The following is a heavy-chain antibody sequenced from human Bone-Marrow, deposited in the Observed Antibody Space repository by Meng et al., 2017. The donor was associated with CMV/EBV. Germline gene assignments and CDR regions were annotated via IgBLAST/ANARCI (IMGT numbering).Heavy chain of an antibody. D-gene: IGHD2-2*01. CDR3: AREHKVRPYQLLRGWFDP. V-gene: IGHV1-2*02. CDR1: GGTFSSYA. CDR2: INPNSGGT. Sequence: ASVKVSCKASGGTFSSYAISWVRQAPGQGLEWMGWINPNSGGTNYAQKFQGRVTMTRDTSISTAYMELSRLRSDDTAVYYCAREHKVRPYQLLRGWFDPWGQGTLVTVSS. J-gene: IGHJ5*02.